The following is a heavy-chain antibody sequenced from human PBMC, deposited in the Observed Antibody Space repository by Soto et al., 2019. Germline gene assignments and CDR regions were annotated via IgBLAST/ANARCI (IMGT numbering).Heavy chain of an antibody. CDR3: ARRDGYNSGLGY. CDR1: GGTFSSYA. Sequence: ASVKVSCKASGGTFSSYAISWVRQAPGQGLEWMGGIIPIFGTANYAQKFQGRVTITADESTSTAYMELSSLRSEDTAVYYCARRDGYNSGLGYWGQGTLVTVSS. V-gene: IGHV1-69*13. D-gene: IGHD5-12*01. J-gene: IGHJ4*02. CDR2: IIPIFGTA.